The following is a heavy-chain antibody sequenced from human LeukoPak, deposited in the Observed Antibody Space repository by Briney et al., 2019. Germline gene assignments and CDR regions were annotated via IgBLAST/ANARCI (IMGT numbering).Heavy chain of an antibody. D-gene: IGHD6-19*01. Sequence: PGRSLRLSCAASGFTFSSYAMHWVRQAPGKGLEWVAVISYDGSNKYYADSVKGRFTISRDNSKNTLYLQMNSLRAEDTAVYYCARDDFPVAGSPSGAFDIWGQGTMATVSS. CDR1: GFTFSSYA. V-gene: IGHV3-30-3*01. J-gene: IGHJ3*02. CDR2: ISYDGSNK. CDR3: ARDDFPVAGSPSGAFDI.